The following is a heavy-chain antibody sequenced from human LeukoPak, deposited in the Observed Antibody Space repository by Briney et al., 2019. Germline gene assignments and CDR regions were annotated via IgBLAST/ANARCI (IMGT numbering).Heavy chain of an antibody. CDR3: ARVRSMPTGFNWFDP. CDR1: GYTFTSYD. D-gene: IGHD1-14*01. J-gene: IGHJ5*02. V-gene: IGHV1-2*02. Sequence: ASVKVSCKASGYTFTSYDINWVRQAPGQGLEWMGWINPNSGGTNYAQKFQGRVTMTGDTSISTAYMELSRLRSDDTAVYYCARVRSMPTGFNWFDPWGQGTLVTVSS. CDR2: INPNSGGT.